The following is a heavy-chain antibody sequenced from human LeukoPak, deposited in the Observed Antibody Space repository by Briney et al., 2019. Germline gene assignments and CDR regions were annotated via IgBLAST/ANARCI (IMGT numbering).Heavy chain of an antibody. V-gene: IGHV4-31*03. D-gene: IGHD3-22*01. Sequence: SETLSLTCTVSGGSISSGGYYWSWIRQHPGKGLEWIGYIYYSGSTYYNPSLKSRVTISVDTSRNQFSLKLSSVTAADTAVYYCARLSGYSSGHYYSDYWGQGTLVTVSS. J-gene: IGHJ4*02. CDR3: ARLSGYSSGHYYSDY. CDR1: GGSISSGGYY. CDR2: IYYSGST.